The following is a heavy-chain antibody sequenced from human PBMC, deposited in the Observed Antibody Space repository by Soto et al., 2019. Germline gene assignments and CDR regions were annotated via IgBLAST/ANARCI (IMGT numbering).Heavy chain of an antibody. V-gene: IGHV4-30-4*01. D-gene: IGHD1-26*01. J-gene: IGHJ3*02. Sequence: QVQLQESGPGLVKPSETLSLTCSVSGGSISSSDYSWNWIRQPPGKGLEWVGYIYFGGKTSYNPSLKSRVTMSVDTSKNQFALRLRSVTAADTAVYYCARERWELPLDIWGNGTMGTVSS. CDR1: GGSISSSDYS. CDR2: IYFGGKT. CDR3: ARERWELPLDI.